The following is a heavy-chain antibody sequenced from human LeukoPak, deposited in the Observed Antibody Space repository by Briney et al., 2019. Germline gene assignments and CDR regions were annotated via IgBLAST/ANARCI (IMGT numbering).Heavy chain of an antibody. J-gene: IGHJ4*02. CDR3: ARLRAPVMDFDY. V-gene: IGHV4-31*03. CDR1: GGSISSGGYY. Sequence: PSQTLSLTCTVSGGSISSGGYYWSWIRQHPGKGLEWIGYIYYSGSTYYNPSLKSRVTISVDTSKNQFSLKLSSVTAADTAVYYCARLRAPVMDFDYWGQGTLVTVSS. CDR2: IYYSGST. D-gene: IGHD2-21*01.